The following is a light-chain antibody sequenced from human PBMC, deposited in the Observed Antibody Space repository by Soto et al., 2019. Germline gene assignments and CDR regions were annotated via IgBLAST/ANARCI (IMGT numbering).Light chain of an antibody. CDR1: QSISDS. Sequence: DIQMTQSPSTLSASVGDRVTITCRASQSISDSLAWYQQKPGKAPKLLIYQASSLKSGVPSRLSGSGSGTEFTLTISSLQPDDFETYYCQQYNGYWTFGQGTKVEIK. J-gene: IGKJ1*01. V-gene: IGKV1-5*03. CDR2: QAS. CDR3: QQYNGYWT.